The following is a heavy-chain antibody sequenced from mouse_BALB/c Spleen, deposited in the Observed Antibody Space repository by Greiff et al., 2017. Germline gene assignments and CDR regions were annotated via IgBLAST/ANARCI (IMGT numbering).Heavy chain of an antibody. CDR3: ARSTTVVAPFDY. J-gene: IGHJ2*01. D-gene: IGHD1-1*01. Sequence: QVQLKESGAELVRPGTSVKVSCKASGYAFTNYLIEWVKQRPGQGLEWIGVINPGSGGTNYNEKFKGKATLTADKSSSTAYMQLSSLTSDDSAVYFCARSTTVVAPFDYWGQGTTLTVSS. CDR2: INPGSGGT. V-gene: IGHV1-54*01. CDR1: GYAFTNYL.